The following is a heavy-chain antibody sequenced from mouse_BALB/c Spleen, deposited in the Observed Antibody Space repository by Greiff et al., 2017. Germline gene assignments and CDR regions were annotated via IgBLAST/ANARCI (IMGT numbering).Heavy chain of an antibody. V-gene: IGHV1-7*01. D-gene: IGHD3-2*02. J-gene: IGHJ1*01. CDR3: ARSGLPGYFDV. Sequence: VQLQQSGAELAKPGASVKMSCKASGYTFTSYWMHWVKQRPGQGLEWIGYINPSTGYTEYNQKFKDKATLTADKSSSTAYMQLSSLTSEDSAVYYCARSGLPGYFDVWGAGTTVTVSS. CDR2: INPSTGYT. CDR1: GYTFTSYW.